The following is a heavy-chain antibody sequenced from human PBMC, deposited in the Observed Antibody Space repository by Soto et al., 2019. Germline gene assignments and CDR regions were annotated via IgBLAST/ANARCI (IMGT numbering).Heavy chain of an antibody. CDR1: GFTFSSYA. J-gene: IGHJ4*02. CDR2: ISGTGDNT. V-gene: IGHV3-23*01. CDR3: AKSSSTWYFLFDQ. Sequence: GGSLRLSCAASGFTFSSYAMSWVRQAPGKGLEWVSAISGTGDNTYYAASVKGRLTISRDNSENTLYLQMNSLRAEDTAIYYCAKSSSTWYFLFDQWGQGTLVTVSS. D-gene: IGHD6-13*01.